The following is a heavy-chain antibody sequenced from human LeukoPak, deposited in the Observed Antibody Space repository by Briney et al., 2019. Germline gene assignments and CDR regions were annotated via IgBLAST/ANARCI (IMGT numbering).Heavy chain of an antibody. D-gene: IGHD6-6*01. Sequence: GGSLRLSCAASGFTFSSYAMHWVRQAPGKGLEWVAVISYDGSNKYYADSVKGRFTISRDNSKNTLYLQMNSLGAEDTAVYYCARGLAARPASLDYWGQGTLVTVSS. CDR3: ARGLAARPASLDY. CDR1: GFTFSSYA. J-gene: IGHJ4*02. V-gene: IGHV3-30*01. CDR2: ISYDGSNK.